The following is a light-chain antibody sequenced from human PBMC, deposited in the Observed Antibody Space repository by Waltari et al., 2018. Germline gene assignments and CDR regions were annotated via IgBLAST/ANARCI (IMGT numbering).Light chain of an antibody. CDR3: QQYERSPLT. Sequence: EIVLTQSPGTLSLSPGERATPSCRASQSLTIGYLAWYQQKPGRAPRLLIYGKFTRAVGIPDRFSGSGSETDFTLTISRLEPEDFAIYYCQQYERSPLTFGGGTKVEI. J-gene: IGKJ4*01. V-gene: IGKV3-20*01. CDR1: QSLTIGY. CDR2: GKF.